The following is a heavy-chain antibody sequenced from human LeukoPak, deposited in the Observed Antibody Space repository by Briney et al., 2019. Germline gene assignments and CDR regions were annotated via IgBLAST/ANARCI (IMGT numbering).Heavy chain of an antibody. D-gene: IGHD3-10*01. Sequence: GGSLRLSCAASGFTFSSYSMNWVRQAPGKGLEWVSSISSSSSYIYYADSVKGRFTISRDNAKNSLYLQMNSLRAEDTAVYYCAKYVGRTYYYGSGSYSYYFDYWGQGTLVTVSS. CDR2: ISSSSSYI. CDR3: AKYVGRTYYYGSGSYSYYFDY. J-gene: IGHJ4*02. V-gene: IGHV3-21*01. CDR1: GFTFSSYS.